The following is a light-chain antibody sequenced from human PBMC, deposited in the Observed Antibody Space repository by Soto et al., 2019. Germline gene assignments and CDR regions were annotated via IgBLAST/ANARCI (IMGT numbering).Light chain of an antibody. Sequence: DIQMPQSPSSLSASVGDSVTITCRASQSISSYLNWYQQKPGKAPKLLIYAASTLQSGVPSRFSGSGSGTDFTLTISCLQSEEFATYYCQQYYSYPITVGQGTRLEIK. CDR2: AAS. V-gene: IGKV1-39*01. CDR1: QSISSY. J-gene: IGKJ5*01. CDR3: QQYYSYPIT.